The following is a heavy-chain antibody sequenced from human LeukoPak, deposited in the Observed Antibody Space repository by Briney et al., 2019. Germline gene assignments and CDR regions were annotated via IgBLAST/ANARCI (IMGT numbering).Heavy chain of an antibody. V-gene: IGHV1-69*04. CDR2: IIPILGIA. CDR3: ARDPSYYYDSSGYW. D-gene: IGHD3-22*01. Sequence: SVKVSCKASGGTFSSYAISWVRQAPGQGLEWMGRIIPILGIANYAQKFQGRVTITADKSTSTAYMELRSLRSDDTAVYYCARDPSYYYDSSGYWWGQGTLVTVSS. J-gene: IGHJ4*02. CDR1: GGTFSSYA.